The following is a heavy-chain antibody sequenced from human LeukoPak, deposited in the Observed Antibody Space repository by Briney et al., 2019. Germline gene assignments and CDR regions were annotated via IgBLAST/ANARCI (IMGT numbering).Heavy chain of an antibody. CDR3: ARAAPSWYDP. J-gene: IGHJ5*02. CDR2: ISSSGSTI. Sequence: GGSLRLSCAASGFTFSSYEMNWVRQAPGKGLEWVSYISSSGSTIYYADSVKGRFTISRDNAKNSLYLQMNSLRAEDTAVYYCARAAPSWYDPWGQGTLVTVSS. V-gene: IGHV3-48*03. CDR1: GFTFSSYE.